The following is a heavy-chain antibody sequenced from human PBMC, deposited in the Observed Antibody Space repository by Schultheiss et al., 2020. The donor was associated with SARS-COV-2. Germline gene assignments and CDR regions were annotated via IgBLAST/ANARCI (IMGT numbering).Heavy chain of an antibody. D-gene: IGHD3-9*01. CDR2: ITSSGSTK. Sequence: GGSLRLSCAASGFTFSSYAMSWVRQAPGKGLEWVADITSSGSTKYYADSVKGRFTISRDNAKNSLYLQMNSLRAEDTAVYYCARDLGYYDILTGTRYYYGMDVWGQGTTVTVSS. CDR3: ARDLGYYDILTGTRYYYGMDV. V-gene: IGHV3-48*04. CDR1: GFTFSSYA. J-gene: IGHJ6*02.